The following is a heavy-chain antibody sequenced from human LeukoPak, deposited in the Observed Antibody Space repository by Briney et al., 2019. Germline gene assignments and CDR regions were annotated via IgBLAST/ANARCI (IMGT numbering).Heavy chain of an antibody. Sequence: PGGSLRLSCAASGFTFSSSAMSWVRQAPGKGLEWVSTISGSGGNTYYADSVKGRFTISRDNSKNTLYLQMNSLRAEDTAVYYCAGLRYRAYDRWGQGTLITVSS. D-gene: IGHD5-12*01. J-gene: IGHJ4*02. CDR2: ISGSGGNT. CDR3: AGLRYRAYDR. CDR1: GFTFSSSA. V-gene: IGHV3-23*01.